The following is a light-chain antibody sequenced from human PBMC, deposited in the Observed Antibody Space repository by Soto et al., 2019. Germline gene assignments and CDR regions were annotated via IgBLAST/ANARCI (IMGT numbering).Light chain of an antibody. CDR3: GTWDSSLSAWV. CDR1: SSNIGNNY. CDR2: ENN. Sequence: QSVLTQPPSVPAAPGQKVTISCSGSSSNIGNNYVSWYQQLPGTAPKLLIYENNKRPSGIPDRFSGSKSGTSATLGITGLQTGDEADYYCGTWDSSLSAWVFGGGTQLTVL. V-gene: IGLV1-51*02. J-gene: IGLJ3*02.